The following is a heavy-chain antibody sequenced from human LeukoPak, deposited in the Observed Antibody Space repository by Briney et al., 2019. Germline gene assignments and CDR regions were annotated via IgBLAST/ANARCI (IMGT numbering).Heavy chain of an antibody. CDR2: VSTSNPHT. CDR1: GNTFTSYY. CDR3: ARDRFLWGLGNWFDL. V-gene: IGHV1-18*04. Sequence: ASVKVSCKASGNTFTSYYMHWVRQAPGQGLEWMGWVSTSNPHTNYAPKFRGRVIMTIDTSTTTAYLEMRSLTSDDTAVYYCARDRFLWGLGNWFDLWGQGTLVTVTS. D-gene: IGHD3-3*01. J-gene: IGHJ5*02.